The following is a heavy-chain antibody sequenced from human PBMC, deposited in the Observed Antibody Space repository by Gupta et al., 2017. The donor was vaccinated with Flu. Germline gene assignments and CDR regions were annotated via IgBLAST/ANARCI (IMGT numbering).Heavy chain of an antibody. CDR3: ARVPLYGVFVRYFDS. J-gene: IGHJ4*02. V-gene: IGHV4-61*02. Sequence: QVQVRESGPGLVKPSQTLSLTCTVSGGSISSGSYYWTWIRQPAGKGLQWIGRIYYSGNTNYNSSLKSRVTMSVDTSKNQFSLKLSSVTAADTAVYYCARVPLYGVFVRYFDSWGQGILVTVSS. CDR1: GGSISSGSYY. CDR2: IYYSGNT. D-gene: IGHD5/OR15-5a*01.